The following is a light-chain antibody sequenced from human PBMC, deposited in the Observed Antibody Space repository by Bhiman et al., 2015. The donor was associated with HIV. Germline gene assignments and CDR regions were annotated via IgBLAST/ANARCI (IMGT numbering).Light chain of an antibody. J-gene: IGLJ1*01. CDR1: SSDVGGYKY. Sequence: QSALTQPASLSGSPGQSITISCTGTSSDVGGYKYVSWYQQHPGKVPKLLIYDVSKRPSGVPDRFSGSKSGNTASLTISGLQAEDEADYYCCSYAGSYTYVFGTGTKVTVL. CDR3: CSYAGSYTYV. CDR2: DVS. V-gene: IGLV2-11*01.